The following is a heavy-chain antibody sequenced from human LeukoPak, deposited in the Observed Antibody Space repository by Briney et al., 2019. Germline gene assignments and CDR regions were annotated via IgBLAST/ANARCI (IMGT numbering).Heavy chain of an antibody. J-gene: IGHJ4*02. CDR3: ASLKRSWYLHSSSQTIDY. D-gene: IGHD6-13*01. CDR2: IYYSGST. V-gene: IGHV4-39*01. CDR1: GGSISSSSYY. Sequence: SETLSLTCTVSGGSISSSSYYWGWIRQPPGKGLEWIGGIYYSGSTYYNPSLKSRVTISVDTSKNQFSLKLSSVTAADTAVYYCASLKRSWYLHSSSQTIDYWGREPWSPSPQ.